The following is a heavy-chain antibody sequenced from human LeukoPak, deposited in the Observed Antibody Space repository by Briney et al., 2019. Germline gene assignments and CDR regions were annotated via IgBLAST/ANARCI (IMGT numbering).Heavy chain of an antibody. D-gene: IGHD4-17*01. V-gene: IGHV1-69*04. J-gene: IGHJ5*02. CDR1: GGTFSSYA. Sequence: SVKVSFKASGGTFSSYAISWVRQAPGQGLEWMGRIIPIFGIANYAQKFQGRVTITADKSTSTAYMELSSLRSEDTAVYYCASGGTTVTLNWFDPWGQGTLVTVSS. CDR3: ASGGTTVTLNWFDP. CDR2: IIPIFGIA.